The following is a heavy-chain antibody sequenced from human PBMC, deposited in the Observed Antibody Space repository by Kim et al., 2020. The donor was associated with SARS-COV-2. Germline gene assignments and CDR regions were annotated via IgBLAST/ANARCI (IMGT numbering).Heavy chain of an antibody. CDR1: GGSISSSSYY. J-gene: IGHJ3*02. V-gene: IGHV4-39*01. Sequence: SETLSLTCTVSGGSISSSSYYWGWIRQPPGKGLEWIGSIYYSGSTYYNPSLKSRVTISVDTSKNQFSLKLSSVTAADTAVYYCASQGGYRVRGTIKNAFDIWGQGTMVTVSS. CDR3: ASQGGYRVRGTIKNAFDI. D-gene: IGHD3-10*01. CDR2: IYYSGST.